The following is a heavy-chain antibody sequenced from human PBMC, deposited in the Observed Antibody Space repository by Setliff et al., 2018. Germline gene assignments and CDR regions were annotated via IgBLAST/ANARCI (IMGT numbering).Heavy chain of an antibody. CDR1: GGSISSYY. D-gene: IGHD6-19*01. CDR2: IYIGGSA. Sequence: SETLSLTCTVSGGSISSYYWSWIRQPAGKGLEWIGHIYIGGSANYNPSLKSRVTMSIDTSKNQFSLKLNSVTAADMAVYYCAREQWLDPPGYYYMDVWAKGTTVTVFS. J-gene: IGHJ6*03. CDR3: AREQWLDPPGYYYMDV. V-gene: IGHV4-4*07.